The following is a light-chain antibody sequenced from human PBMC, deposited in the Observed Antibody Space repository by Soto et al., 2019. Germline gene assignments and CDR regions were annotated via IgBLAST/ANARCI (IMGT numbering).Light chain of an antibody. CDR1: QSVSSN. CDR3: QHYDTSLT. J-gene: IGKJ4*01. CDR2: GAS. V-gene: IGKV3-20*01. Sequence: EIVMTQSPATLSVSPGERATLSCRACQSVSSNLAWYQQKPGQAPRLLIYGASSRATGIPDRFSGAGSGTDFTLSINRLEPEDFAVYYCQHYDTSLTFGGGTKVDIK.